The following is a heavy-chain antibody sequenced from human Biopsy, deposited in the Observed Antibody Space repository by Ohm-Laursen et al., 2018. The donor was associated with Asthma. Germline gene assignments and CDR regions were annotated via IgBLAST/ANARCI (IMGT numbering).Heavy chain of an antibody. Sequence: SLRLSCAASGFTFSIYDIHWVRQAPGKGLEWVAVISYDGGNKFYGDSVKGRFTLSRDNSGNTLYLQMNSLRVEDTAIYYCARTHERWTSIQDDALDIWGQGTMVIVSS. V-gene: IGHV3-30*03. J-gene: IGHJ3*02. CDR2: ISYDGGNK. D-gene: IGHD4-23*01. CDR1: GFTFSIYD. CDR3: ARTHERWTSIQDDALDI.